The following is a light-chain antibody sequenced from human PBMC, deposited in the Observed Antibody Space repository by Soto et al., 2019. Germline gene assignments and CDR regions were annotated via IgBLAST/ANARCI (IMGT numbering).Light chain of an antibody. V-gene: IGLV2-14*01. J-gene: IGLJ1*01. CDR2: EVS. CDR1: TSDFGGSKY. Sequence: QSALTQPASVSGSPGQSITISCTGATSDFGGSKYVSWYQHHPGKAPKLMIYEVSNRPSGVSNRFSGSKSGNTASLTISGLQAEDEADYYCCSYAGTYSYVFGTGTKVTVL. CDR3: CSYAGTYSYV.